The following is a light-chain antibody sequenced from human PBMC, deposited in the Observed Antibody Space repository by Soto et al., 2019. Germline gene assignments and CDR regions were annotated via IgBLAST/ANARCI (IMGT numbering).Light chain of an antibody. CDR2: DAS. V-gene: IGKV3D-15*01. J-gene: IGKJ2*01. CDR1: QSVSSK. Sequence: IVMTQSPATLSVSPGERATLSCRASQSVSSKVAWYQQKPGQAPRLLIYDASTRATGIPARFRGSGSGTDFTLPISSLQSEDFAFSFCQQDNIWPPVYPFGQGTKLEIK. CDR3: QQDNIWPPVYP.